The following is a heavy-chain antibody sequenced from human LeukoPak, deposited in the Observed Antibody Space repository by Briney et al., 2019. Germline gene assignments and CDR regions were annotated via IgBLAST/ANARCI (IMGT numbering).Heavy chain of an antibody. J-gene: IGHJ6*02. CDR2: IYYSGST. CDR3: ARVVPAASLSLYYYYYAMDV. Sequence: SETLSLTCTVSGGSISSSSYYWGWIRQRPEKGLEWIGSIYYSGSTYYNPSLKSRVTISVDTSKNQFSLKLSSVTAADTAVYYCARVVPAASLSLYYYYYAMDVWGQGTTVTVSS. D-gene: IGHD2-2*01. V-gene: IGHV4-39*01. CDR1: GGSISSSSYY.